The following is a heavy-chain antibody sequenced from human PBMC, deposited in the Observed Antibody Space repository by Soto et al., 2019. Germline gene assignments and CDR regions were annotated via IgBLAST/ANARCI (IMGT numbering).Heavy chain of an antibody. CDR1: GGSISTSAYY. D-gene: IGHD5-12*01. Sequence: TSETLSLTSTVSGGSISTSAYYWGWIRQPPGKGLEWIGTIYYSGTSYHNPSLKSRVTISVDTSKNQFSLTLTSVTAADTAVYYCASRVEGLYSGNDRYYFDYWGQGTLVTVPQ. J-gene: IGHJ4*02. V-gene: IGHV4-39*01. CDR2: IYYSGTS. CDR3: ASRVEGLYSGNDRYYFDY.